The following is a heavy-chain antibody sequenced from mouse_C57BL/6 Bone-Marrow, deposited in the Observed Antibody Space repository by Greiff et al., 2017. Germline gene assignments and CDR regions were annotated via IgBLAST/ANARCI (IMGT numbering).Heavy chain of an antibody. V-gene: IGHV1-81*01. CDR1: GYTFTSYG. CDR3: ARRDDYGSRGNY. CDR2: IYPRSGNT. J-gene: IGHJ2*01. Sequence: HVQLKESGAELARPGASVKPSCKASGYTFTSYGISWVKQRTGQGLEWIGEIYPRSGNTYYNEKFKGKAKLTADKSSSTAYMALRSLTSEDSAVYFCARRDDYGSRGNYWGQGTTLTVSS. D-gene: IGHD1-1*01.